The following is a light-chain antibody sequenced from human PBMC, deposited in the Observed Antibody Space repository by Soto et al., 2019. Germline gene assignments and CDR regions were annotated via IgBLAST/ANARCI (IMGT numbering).Light chain of an antibody. J-gene: IGLJ1*01. CDR2: DVS. CDR1: SSDVGGYNY. V-gene: IGLV2-14*03. Sequence: QSALTQPASVSGSPGQSITISCTGTSSDVGGYNYVSWYQHHPGKAPKLMIFDVSNRPSGVSNRFSGSKSGNTASLTISGLQPEDEAYYYCSSNTTSNTRQIVFGTGTKVT. CDR3: SSNTTSNTRQIV.